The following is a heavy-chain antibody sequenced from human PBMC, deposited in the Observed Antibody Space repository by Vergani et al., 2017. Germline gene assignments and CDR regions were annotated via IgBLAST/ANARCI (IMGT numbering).Heavy chain of an antibody. CDR3: AKDGSGGDYYYGMDV. V-gene: IGHV3-33*06. Sequence: QVQLEESGGGVVQPGRSLRLSCAGSGFTLSSHAMHWVRQAPGKGLEWVAFIWYDGSKEYYADSVKGRFTISRDNSKNTLYLQMNNLRAADTAVYYCAKDGSGGDYYYGMDVWGQGTTVTVSS. CDR2: IWYDGSKE. CDR1: GFTLSSHA. D-gene: IGHD2-15*01. J-gene: IGHJ6*02.